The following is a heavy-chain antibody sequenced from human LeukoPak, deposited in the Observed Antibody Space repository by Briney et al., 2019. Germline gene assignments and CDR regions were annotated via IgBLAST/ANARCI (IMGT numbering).Heavy chain of an antibody. D-gene: IGHD6-19*01. CDR2: IKSKTDGGTT. CDR3: ATDHEQWLVPLRY. Sequence: GGSLRLSCAASGFTFSIAWMTWVRQAPGKGLEWVGRIKSKTDGGTTDYAAPVKGRFTISRDDSKNTLYLQMNSLKTEDTAVYYCATDHEQWLVPLRYWGQGTLVTVSS. J-gene: IGHJ4*02. V-gene: IGHV3-15*01. CDR1: GFTFSIAW.